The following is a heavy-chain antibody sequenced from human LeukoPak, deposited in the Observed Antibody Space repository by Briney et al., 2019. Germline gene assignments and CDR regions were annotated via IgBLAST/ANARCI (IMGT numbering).Heavy chain of an antibody. J-gene: IGHJ4*02. CDR1: GGTFSSYA. D-gene: IGHD3-22*01. V-gene: IGHV1-69*13. CDR3: ARSPYDSSGVDY. CDR2: IIPIFGTA. Sequence: SVKVSCKASGGTFSSYAISWVRQAPGQGLEWMGGIIPIFGTANYAQKFQGRVTITADESTSTAYMELSSLRSEDTAVYYCARSPYDSSGVDYWGQGTLVTVSS.